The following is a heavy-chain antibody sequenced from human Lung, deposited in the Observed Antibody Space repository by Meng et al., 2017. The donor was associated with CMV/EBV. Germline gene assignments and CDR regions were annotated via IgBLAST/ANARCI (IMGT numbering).Heavy chain of an antibody. J-gene: IGHJ4*02. D-gene: IGHD1-14*01. CDR2: VFSGGST. V-gene: IGHV3-53*01. CDR1: GLTVSNNY. Sequence: GGSXRLSCAASGLTVSNNYMTWVRQAPGKGLECVLVVFSGGSTYYVDSVKGRFTISRDASKNTLYLQMNNLRADDTAVYYCARGYPDGDFDSWGQGTLVTVSS. CDR3: ARGYPDGDFDS.